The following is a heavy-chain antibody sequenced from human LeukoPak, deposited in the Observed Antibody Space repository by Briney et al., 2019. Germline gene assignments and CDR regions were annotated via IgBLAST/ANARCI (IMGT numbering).Heavy chain of an antibody. D-gene: IGHD1-14*01. CDR3: TRDRSRAEDD. Sequence: GGSLRLSCAASGFTFSGYWMSWVRQAPGKGLEWVANIKQGGSDKYYVDSVKGRFTISRDNANNLLYLQMNSLRGEDTAVYYCTRDRSRAEDDWGQGTLVTVSS. J-gene: IGHJ4*02. CDR2: IKQGGSDK. V-gene: IGHV3-7*01. CDR1: GFTFSGYW.